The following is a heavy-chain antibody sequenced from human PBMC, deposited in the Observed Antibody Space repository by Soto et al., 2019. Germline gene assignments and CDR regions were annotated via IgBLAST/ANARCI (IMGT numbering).Heavy chain of an antibody. CDR3: ARAYYYDSSGYYPKPYYFDY. CDR1: GGSFSGYY. D-gene: IGHD3-22*01. V-gene: IGHV4-34*01. Sequence: EILSLTCAVYGGSFSGYYWSWIRQPPGKGLEWIGEINHSGSTNYNPSLKSRVTISVDTSKNQFSLKLSSVTAADTAVYYCARAYYYDSSGYYPKPYYFDYWGQGTLVTLSS. CDR2: INHSGST. J-gene: IGHJ4*02.